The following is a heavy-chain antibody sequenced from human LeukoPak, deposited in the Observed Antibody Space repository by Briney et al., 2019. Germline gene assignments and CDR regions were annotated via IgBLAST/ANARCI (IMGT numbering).Heavy chain of an antibody. CDR3: ARAPDGDYADYYYMDV. D-gene: IGHD4-17*01. CDR1: GYTFTSYD. CDR2: MNPNSGNT. Sequence: GASVKVSCKDSGYTFTSYDINWVRQATGQGLEWMGWMNPNSGNTGYAQKFQGRVTITRNTSISTAYMELSSLRSEDTAVYYCARAPDGDYADYYYMDVWGKGTTVTVSS. J-gene: IGHJ6*03. V-gene: IGHV1-8*03.